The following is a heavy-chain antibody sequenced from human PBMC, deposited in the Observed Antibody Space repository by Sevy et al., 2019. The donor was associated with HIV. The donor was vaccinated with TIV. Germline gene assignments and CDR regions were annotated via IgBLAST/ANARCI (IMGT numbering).Heavy chain of an antibody. CDR1: GFTFSSYA. CDR3: AKGQTYYYDSSGYLGDAFDI. Sequence: GGSLRLSCAASGFTFSSYAMSWVRQAPGKGLEWVSAISGSGGSTYYADSVKGRFTISRDNSKNTLYLQMNSLRAEDTAVYYCAKGQTYYYDSSGYLGDAFDIWGQRTMVTVSS. J-gene: IGHJ3*02. V-gene: IGHV3-23*01. CDR2: ISGSGGST. D-gene: IGHD3-22*01.